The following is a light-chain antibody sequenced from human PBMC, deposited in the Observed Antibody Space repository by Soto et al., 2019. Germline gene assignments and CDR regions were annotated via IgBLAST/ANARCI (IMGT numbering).Light chain of an antibody. Sequence: EIVMTQSPATLSVSPGERATLSCRASQSIASSLAWYQQQPGQPPRFLIYGASTRASGVPDRFSGSGSGTDFTLTISSLQPEDFAVYYCQQYNDWPMYTFGQGTKLEIK. CDR1: QSIASS. CDR3: QQYNDWPMYT. CDR2: GAS. J-gene: IGKJ2*01. V-gene: IGKV3D-15*01.